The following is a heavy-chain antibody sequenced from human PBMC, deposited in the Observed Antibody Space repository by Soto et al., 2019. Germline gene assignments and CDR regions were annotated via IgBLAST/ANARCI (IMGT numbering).Heavy chain of an antibody. D-gene: IGHD3-16*01. CDR2: ISSSSSTI. Sequence: EVQLVESGGGLVQPGGSLRLSCAASGFTFSSYSMNWVRQAPGKGLEWVSYISSSSSTIYYADSVKGRFTISRDNAKNSLYLQMNSLRAEDTAVYYCARDPYMITFEDAFDIWGQGTMVTVSS. CDR1: GFTFSSYS. J-gene: IGHJ3*02. CDR3: ARDPYMITFEDAFDI. V-gene: IGHV3-48*01.